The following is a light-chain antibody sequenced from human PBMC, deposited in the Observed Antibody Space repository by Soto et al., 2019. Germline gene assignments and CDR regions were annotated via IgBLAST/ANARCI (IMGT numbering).Light chain of an antibody. V-gene: IGKV3-20*01. CDR1: QSVSSSY. CDR3: QQYGSSQYT. J-gene: IGKJ2*01. Sequence: EIVLTQSPGTLSLSPGERATLSCRASQSVSSSYLAWYQQKAGQAPRLLIYGASSRATGIPDRVSGSGSGTDFTLTISRLEPADFAVYYCQQYGSSQYTFGQGTKLEIK. CDR2: GAS.